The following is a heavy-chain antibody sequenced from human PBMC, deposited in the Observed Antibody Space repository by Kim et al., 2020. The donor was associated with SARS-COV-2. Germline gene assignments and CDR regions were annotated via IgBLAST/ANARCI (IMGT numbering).Heavy chain of an antibody. V-gene: IGHV3-21*01. CDR3: ARSFDY. J-gene: IGHJ4*02. CDR2: STSSYI. Sequence: STSSYIYYADSVKGRFPISRDNAKNSLYLQMTSLRAEDTAVYYCARSFDYWGQGTLVTVSS.